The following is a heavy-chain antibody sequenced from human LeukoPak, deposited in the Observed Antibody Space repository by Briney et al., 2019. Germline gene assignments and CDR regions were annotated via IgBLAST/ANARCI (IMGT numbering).Heavy chain of an antibody. J-gene: IGHJ4*02. D-gene: IGHD1-1*01. CDR2: ISSSSKYI. Sequence: GGSLRLSCSGSGFSFSGYSMNRVRQAPGKGLVWVSSISSSSKYIYYADSVKGRFTISRDNAKNSLYLQMNSLTAEDAAMYYCSRSPQGTGSPADYWGQGTLVTVSS. V-gene: IGHV3-21*01. CDR3: SRSPQGTGSPADY. CDR1: GFSFSGYS.